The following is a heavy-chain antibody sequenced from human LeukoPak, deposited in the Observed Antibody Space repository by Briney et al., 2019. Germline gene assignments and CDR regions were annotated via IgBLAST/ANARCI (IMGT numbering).Heavy chain of an antibody. V-gene: IGHV3-74*01. CDR2: ISSDGSNT. CDR3: ARDRDGYSS. Sequence: PGGSLRLSCAASGFTFSRDWMDWVRQAPGKGLVYVSRISSDGSNTNYADFVKGRFNISRDSAKNTLYLQMNSLRADDTAVYYCARDRDGYSSWGQGTLVTVSS. D-gene: IGHD5-24*01. CDR1: GFTFSRDW. J-gene: IGHJ5*02.